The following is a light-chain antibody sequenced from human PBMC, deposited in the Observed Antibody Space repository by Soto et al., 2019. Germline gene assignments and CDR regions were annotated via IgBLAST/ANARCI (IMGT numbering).Light chain of an antibody. CDR2: GAS. CDR1: QSVSSSY. Sequence: EIVLTQSPGTLSLSPGERATLSCRASQSVSSSYLAWYQQKPGQAPRLLIYGASSRATGIPDRFSGSGSGTDFTLNISRLEPEEFAVYYCQQYGSSTVAVGQGTKVDIK. V-gene: IGKV3-20*01. CDR3: QQYGSSTVA. J-gene: IGKJ1*01.